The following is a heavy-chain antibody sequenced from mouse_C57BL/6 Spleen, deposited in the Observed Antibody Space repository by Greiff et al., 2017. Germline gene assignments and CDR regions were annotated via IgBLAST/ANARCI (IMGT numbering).Heavy chain of an antibody. Sequence: VQVVESGAELARPGASVKLSCKASGYTFTSYGISWVKQRTGQGLEWIGEIYPRSGNTYYNEKFKGKATLTADKSSSTAYMELRSLTSEDSAVYFCAREDYYGSSPGYFDVWGTGTTVTVSS. J-gene: IGHJ1*03. CDR1: GYTFTSYG. D-gene: IGHD1-1*01. V-gene: IGHV1-81*01. CDR3: AREDYYGSSPGYFDV. CDR2: IYPRSGNT.